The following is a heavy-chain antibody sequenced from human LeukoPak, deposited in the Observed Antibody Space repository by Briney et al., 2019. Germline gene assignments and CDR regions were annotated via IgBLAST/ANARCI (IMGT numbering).Heavy chain of an antibody. D-gene: IGHD6-13*01. CDR2: ISGSGVST. Sequence: GGSLRLSCAAPGFTFSNYAMNWVRQAPGKGLEWVSGISGSGVSTYYSASVKGRFTTSRDNSKNTLHLQMNSLRTEDTAVYYCAGSSWTDYWGQGTLVTVSS. V-gene: IGHV3-23*01. CDR1: GFTFSNYA. CDR3: AGSSWTDY. J-gene: IGHJ4*02.